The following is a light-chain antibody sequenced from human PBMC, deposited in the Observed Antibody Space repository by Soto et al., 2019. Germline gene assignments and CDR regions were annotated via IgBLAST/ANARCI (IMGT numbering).Light chain of an antibody. Sequence: EIVMTQSPVTLSVSPGERATLSCRASESVSTNVAWYQKKPGQAPRLLINGATNMATGIPARFSGSGSGTDFTLTISSLQPEDFAVYYCQQYHNWPPWTFGQGTKVDIK. V-gene: IGKV3-15*01. CDR3: QQYHNWPPWT. CDR1: ESVSTN. J-gene: IGKJ1*01. CDR2: GAT.